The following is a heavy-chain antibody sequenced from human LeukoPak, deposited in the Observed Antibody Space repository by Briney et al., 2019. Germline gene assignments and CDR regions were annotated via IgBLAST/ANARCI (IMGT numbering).Heavy chain of an antibody. Sequence: SETLSLTCTVSGGSISSSSHYWGWIRQPPGKGLEWIGSIYCSGSTYYNPSLKSRVTISVDTSKNQFSLKLSSVTAADTAVYYCASAASVLLWFGELSGFDYWGQGTLVTVSS. D-gene: IGHD3-10*01. CDR3: ASAASVLLWFGELSGFDY. V-gene: IGHV4-39*01. CDR2: IYCSGST. CDR1: GGSISSSSHY. J-gene: IGHJ4*02.